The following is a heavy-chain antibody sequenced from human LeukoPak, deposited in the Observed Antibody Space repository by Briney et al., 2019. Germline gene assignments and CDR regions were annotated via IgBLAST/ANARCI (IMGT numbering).Heavy chain of an antibody. CDR1: GFTFSSYE. CDR2: ISTSGTTI. J-gene: IGHJ4*02. V-gene: IGHV3-48*03. Sequence: GGSLRLSCAASGFTFSSYEMNWVRQAPGKGLEWVSYISTSGTTIYYADSVKGRFTISRDNAKNSLYLQMDSLRAENTAVYYCARDGRGIHYYFDYWGQGTLVTVSS. CDR3: ARDGRGIHYYFDY. D-gene: IGHD3-10*01.